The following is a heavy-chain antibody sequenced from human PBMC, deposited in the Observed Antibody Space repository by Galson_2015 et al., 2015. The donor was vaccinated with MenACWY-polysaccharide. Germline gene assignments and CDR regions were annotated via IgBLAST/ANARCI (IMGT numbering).Heavy chain of an antibody. CDR1: GFTFNNYW. V-gene: IGHV3-7*03. J-gene: IGHJ4*02. CDR3: ARAPPRTAGTGRGSFDY. Sequence: SLRLSCAASGFTFNNYWLIWVHQAPGKGLEWVASIKQDGSEKYYVDSVKGRFTISRDDAKNSLYLQMNSLRVEDTAVYFCARAPPRTAGTGRGSFDYWGQGTLVTVSS. D-gene: IGHD6-13*01. CDR2: IKQDGSEK.